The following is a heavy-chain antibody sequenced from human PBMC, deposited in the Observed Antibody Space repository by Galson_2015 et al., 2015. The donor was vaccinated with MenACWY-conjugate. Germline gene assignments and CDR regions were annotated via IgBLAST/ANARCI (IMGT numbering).Heavy chain of an antibody. CDR3: ARTPGNWVDAFDI. CDR1: GDSVFNNIAS. Sequence: CAISGDSVFNNIASWTWIRQSPSRGLEWLGRTYYRSKWYNDYAVSVKRQMTINPDTSKNQFSLQLTSVTPEDTAVYYCARTPGNWVDAFDIWGQGTMVTVSS. J-gene: IGHJ3*02. D-gene: IGHD7-27*01. V-gene: IGHV6-1*01. CDR2: TYYRSKWYN.